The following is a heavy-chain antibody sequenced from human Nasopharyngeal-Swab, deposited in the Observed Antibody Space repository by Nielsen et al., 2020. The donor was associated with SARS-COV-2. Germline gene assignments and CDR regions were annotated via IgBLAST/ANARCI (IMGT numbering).Heavy chain of an antibody. CDR1: GGSISSSSYY. D-gene: IGHD3-3*01. CDR2: IYYSGST. Sequence: SETLSLTCTVSGGSISSSSYYWGRIRQPPGKGLEWIGSIYYSGSTYYNPSLKSRVTISVDTSKNQFSLKLSSVTAADTAVYYCAREKSVTIFGVVITPNWFDPWGQGTLVTVSS. CDR3: AREKSVTIFGVVITPNWFDP. V-gene: IGHV4-39*07. J-gene: IGHJ5*02.